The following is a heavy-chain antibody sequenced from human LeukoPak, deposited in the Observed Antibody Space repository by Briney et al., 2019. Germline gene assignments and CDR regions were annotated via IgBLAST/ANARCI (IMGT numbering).Heavy chain of an antibody. CDR2: IIPILGIA. D-gene: IGHD4-17*01. CDR1: GAAFSSYA. V-gene: IGHV1-69*04. CDR3: SHFDYGFDY. J-gene: IGHJ4*02. Sequence: ASVTVSCSSSGAAFSSYAYSWVWQAPAPGLEWVGRIIPILGIANYAQTFQGRVTITADKSTTTAYMDLQRQSLGAEDVDYCSHFDYGFDYWGQGTLVTVSS.